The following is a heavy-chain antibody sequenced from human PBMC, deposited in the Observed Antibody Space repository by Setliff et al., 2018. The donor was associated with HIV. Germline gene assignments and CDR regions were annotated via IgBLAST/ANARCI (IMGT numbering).Heavy chain of an antibody. Sequence: PGGSLRLSCAASGFTFSSYGMHWVRQAPGKGLEWVAVISHDGSNKYYADSVKGRFTISRDNSKNTLYLQLNGLRAEDTAVYYCAKDVNAYGGYYLGYFDYWGQGILVTVSS. J-gene: IGHJ4*02. V-gene: IGHV3-30*18. CDR2: ISHDGSNK. CDR1: GFTFSSYG. D-gene: IGHD5-12*01. CDR3: AKDVNAYGGYYLGYFDY.